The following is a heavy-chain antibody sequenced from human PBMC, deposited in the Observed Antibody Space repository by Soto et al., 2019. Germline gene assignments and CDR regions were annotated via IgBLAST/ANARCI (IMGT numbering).Heavy chain of an antibody. CDR1: VFTVSNNY. J-gene: IGHJ4*02. Sequence: EVQPVEFGGGLIQPGGSVRLSCGASVFTVSNNYMSWVRQAPGKGLEWVPVIYSDGTTYYSDSVTGRFTISRDNTNSTLYIQMTILRAEETAVYYCVRYGDRSGFDCWGQGTLVTVS. D-gene: IGHD6-19*01. CDR3: VRYGDRSGFDC. V-gene: IGHV3-53*01. CDR2: IYSDGTT.